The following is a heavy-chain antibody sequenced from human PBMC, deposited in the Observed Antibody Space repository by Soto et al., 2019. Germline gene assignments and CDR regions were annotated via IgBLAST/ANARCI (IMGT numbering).Heavy chain of an antibody. D-gene: IGHD2-21*02. J-gene: IGHJ5*02. CDR1: GGSFSGYY. CDR2: INHSGST. CDR3: APLTGGGDCHSKGWFDP. V-gene: IGHV4-34*01. Sequence: QVQLQQWGAGLLKPSETLSLTCAVYGGSFSGYYWSWIRQPPGKGLEWIGEINHSGSTNYNPSLNSRVTISVDTSKNQFSLKLSSLTAADTAVYYCAPLTGGGDCHSKGWFDPWCQGTLVTVSS.